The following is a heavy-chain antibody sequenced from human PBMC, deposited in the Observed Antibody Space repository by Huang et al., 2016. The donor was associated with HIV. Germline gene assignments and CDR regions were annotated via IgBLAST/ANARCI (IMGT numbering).Heavy chain of an antibody. D-gene: IGHD4-17*01. J-gene: IGHJ4*02. CDR2: IRAHNGDT. CDR1: GSDFRVQG. V-gene: IGHV1-18*01. Sequence: VQLVQSGPYVWKPGASLKISCRASGSDFRVQGLTWVRQAPGQGLEWLGLIRAHNGDTLYAQRFQSRMSLTANVSTNTGYLELWGLRYDDTALYYCARDSAITVTAYSDFWGPGTLVTVSS. CDR3: ARDSAITVTAYSDF.